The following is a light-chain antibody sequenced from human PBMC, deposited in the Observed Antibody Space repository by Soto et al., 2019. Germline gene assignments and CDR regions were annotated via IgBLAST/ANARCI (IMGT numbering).Light chain of an antibody. CDR1: QDISNY. V-gene: IGKV1-33*01. CDR2: DAS. J-gene: IGKJ5*01. CDR3: QQSDSLPIT. Sequence: DIQMTQSPSSLSASVGDRVTITCRAIQDISNYLNWYQQRPGKAPKLLIYDASNLERGVPSRFSGTRSGTHFTFAITSLQPEDVATYYCQQSDSLPITCGQGTRLEI.